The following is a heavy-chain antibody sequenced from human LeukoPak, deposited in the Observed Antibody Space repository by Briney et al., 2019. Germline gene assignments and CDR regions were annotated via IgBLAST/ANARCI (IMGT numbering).Heavy chain of an antibody. CDR1: GGSISSSNW. CDR2: IYHSGST. CDR3: ARESYYYGMDV. V-gene: IGHV4-4*02. Sequence: SETLSLSCAVSGGSISSSNWWSWVRQPPGKGLEWIGEIYHSGSTNYNPSLKSRVTISVDKSKNQFSLKLSSVTAADTVVYYCARESYYYGMDVWGQGTTVTVSS. J-gene: IGHJ6*02.